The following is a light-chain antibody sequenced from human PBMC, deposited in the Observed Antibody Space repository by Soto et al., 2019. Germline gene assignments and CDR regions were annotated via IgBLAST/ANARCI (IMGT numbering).Light chain of an antibody. CDR3: ISYAGSSIWV. J-gene: IGLJ3*02. Sequence: QSALTQPPSASGSPGQSVTISCTGTSSDVGAYNYVSWYQQHPGKAPKLMIYEVSKRPSGVPDRCSGSKSGNTASLTVSGLQAEDEADYYCISYAGSSIWVFGGGTKLTVL. V-gene: IGLV2-8*01. CDR1: SSDVGAYNY. CDR2: EVS.